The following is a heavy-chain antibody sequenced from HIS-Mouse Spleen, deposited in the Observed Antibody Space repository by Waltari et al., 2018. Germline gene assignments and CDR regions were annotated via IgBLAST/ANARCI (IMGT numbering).Heavy chain of an antibody. CDR2: TYPGDFDT. CDR1: GYSFTSYW. CDR3: ARGGLGRLDAFDI. Sequence: EVQLVQSGAEVKKPGESRKISGKGSGYSFTSYWIGWVRQMPGEGLEWMGITYPGDFDTRYSPSSQGQVTISADKSISTAYLQWSSLKASDTAMYYCARGGLGRLDAFDIWGQGTMVTVSS. D-gene: IGHD7-27*01. V-gene: IGHV5-51*03. J-gene: IGHJ3*02.